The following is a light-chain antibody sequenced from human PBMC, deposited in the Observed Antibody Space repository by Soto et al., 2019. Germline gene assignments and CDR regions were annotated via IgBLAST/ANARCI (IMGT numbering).Light chain of an antibody. Sequence: IQFTQSPSSLCASVGYRVTITFRSSQGITSYLAWYQQRPGKAPGLLIYSASTLQSGVPSRFSGSGYGTDFSLTISNLQTEDFATYYCKQLYSHPLTFGGGTKVDIK. CDR1: QGITSY. CDR2: SAS. J-gene: IGKJ4*01. CDR3: KQLYSHPLT. V-gene: IGKV1-9*01.